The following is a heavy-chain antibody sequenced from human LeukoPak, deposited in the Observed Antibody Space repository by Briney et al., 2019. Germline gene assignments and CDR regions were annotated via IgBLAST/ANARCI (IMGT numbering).Heavy chain of an antibody. V-gene: IGHV4-59*01. CDR1: GGSISSYY. Sequence: SETLSLTCTVSGGSISSYYWSWIRQPPGKGLEWIGYIYYSGSTNYNPSLKSRVTISVDTSKSQFSLKLSSVTAADTAVYYCARSDYYGSGSYSHDAFDIWGQGTMVTVSS. D-gene: IGHD3-10*01. J-gene: IGHJ3*02. CDR3: ARSDYYGSGSYSHDAFDI. CDR2: IYYSGST.